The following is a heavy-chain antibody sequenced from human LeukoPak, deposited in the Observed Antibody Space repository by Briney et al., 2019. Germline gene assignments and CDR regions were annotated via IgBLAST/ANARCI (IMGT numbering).Heavy chain of an antibody. CDR3: THSGSYERPFDY. CDR2: IRSKTDGGTT. D-gene: IGHD1-26*01. J-gene: IGHJ4*02. V-gene: IGHV3-15*01. CDR1: GFTFSNAW. Sequence: GGSLRLSCAASGFTFSNAWMSWVRQAPGKGLEWVGRIRSKTDGGTTDYAAPVKGRFTISRDDSKNTLYLQMNSLETEDTAVYYCTHSGSYERPFDYWGQGTLVTVSS.